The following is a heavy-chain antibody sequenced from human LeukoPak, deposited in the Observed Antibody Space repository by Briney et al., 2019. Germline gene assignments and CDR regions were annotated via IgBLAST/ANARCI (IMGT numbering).Heavy chain of an antibody. CDR3: ARGALLF. J-gene: IGHJ4*02. D-gene: IGHD3-10*01. Sequence: GSLRLSCAASGFTFSSYSINWVRQAPGKGLEWVSSITSNSNYIYYADSVKGRFTISRDNARNSLFLQMNSLRAEDTAVYYCARGALLFWGQGTLVTVSS. CDR2: ITSNSNYI. CDR1: GFTFSSYS. V-gene: IGHV3-21*01.